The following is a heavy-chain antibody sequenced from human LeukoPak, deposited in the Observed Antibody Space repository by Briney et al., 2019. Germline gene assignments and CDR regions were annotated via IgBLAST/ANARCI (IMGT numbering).Heavy chain of an antibody. CDR1: GGSFSGYY. D-gene: IGHD1-26*01. CDR2: INHSGST. V-gene: IGHV4-34*01. J-gene: IGHJ2*01. CDR3: AKDRASSWWYFDL. Sequence: SSETLSLTCAVYGGSFSGYYWSWIRQPPGKGLEWIGEINHSGSTNYNPSLKSRVTISVDTSKNQFSLKLSSVTAADTAVYYCAKDRASSWWYFDLWGRGTLVTVSS.